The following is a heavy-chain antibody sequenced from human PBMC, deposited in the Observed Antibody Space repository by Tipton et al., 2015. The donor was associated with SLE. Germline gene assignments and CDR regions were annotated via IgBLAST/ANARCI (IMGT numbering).Heavy chain of an antibody. CDR2: RHYSGTT. J-gene: IGHJ5*02. CDR1: GGSITTYY. Sequence: TLSLTCTVSGGSITTYYYNWIRQPPGKQLEWIGYRHYSGTTKYNPSLKSRVTMSVDTSKNQFFLKLSSVTAADTAVYYCARDDSSGFRLGGFDPWGQGTLVTVSS. D-gene: IGHD3-22*01. CDR3: ARDDSSGFRLGGFDP. V-gene: IGHV4-59*12.